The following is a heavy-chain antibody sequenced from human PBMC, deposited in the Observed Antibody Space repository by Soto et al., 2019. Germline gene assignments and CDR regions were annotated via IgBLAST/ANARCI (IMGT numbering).Heavy chain of an antibody. V-gene: IGHV4-30-2*01. CDR3: ASRHYYYYGLDV. Sequence: LSRTCTVSGGSITSPGYSWSWIRQPPGKALEWIGYVYHTGNAYPKPSLKSRVTISLDRSKNQFSLRMTSVTAADTALYYCASRHYYYYGLDVWGQGTTVTVSS. CDR2: VYHTGNA. CDR1: GGSITSPGYS. J-gene: IGHJ6*02.